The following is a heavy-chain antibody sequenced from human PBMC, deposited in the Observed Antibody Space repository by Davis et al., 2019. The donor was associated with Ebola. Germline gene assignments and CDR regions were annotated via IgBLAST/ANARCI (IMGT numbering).Heavy chain of an antibody. V-gene: IGHV4-31*03. D-gene: IGHD3-22*01. CDR3: ARDLRYDSSGYDYYFYMDV. CDR2: IYYSGRT. CDR1: GGSISRGGSY. Sequence: PSETLSLTCTVSGGSISRGGSYWTWIRQHPGKGPEWIGYIYYSGRTYYKPSLKSRVTLSLDTSKNQFSLNLYSVTAADTAVYYCARDLRYDSSGYDYYFYMDVWGKGTTVTVSS. J-gene: IGHJ6*03.